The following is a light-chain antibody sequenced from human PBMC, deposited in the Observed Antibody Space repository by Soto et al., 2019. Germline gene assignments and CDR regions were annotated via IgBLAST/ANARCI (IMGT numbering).Light chain of an antibody. CDR2: LGS. J-gene: IGKJ3*01. CDR3: MQALQTPCA. CDR1: QSLLHSNGYNY. V-gene: IGKV2-28*01. Sequence: DIVMTQSPLSLPVTPGEPASISCRSSQSLLHSNGYNYLDWYLQKPGQSPQLLIYLGSNRASGVPDRFSGSGSGTDFTLKISRVEAEDVGVYYCMQALQTPCAFGPGTKVDI.